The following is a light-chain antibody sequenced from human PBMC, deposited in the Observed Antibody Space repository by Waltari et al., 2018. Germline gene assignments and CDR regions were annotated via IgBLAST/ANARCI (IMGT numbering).Light chain of an antibody. V-gene: IGLV2-8*01. CDR2: EVS. CDR3: SSYAGNNHLI. J-gene: IGLJ2*01. CDR1: SGDIGTFKY. Sequence: QSALTQPPSASGSPGQSLTISCTGSSGDIGTFKYVSWYQQHPGKPPKCIIYEVSKRPSGVPGRFSASKSDNTASLTVSGLQSDDEAIYYCSSYAGNNHLIFGGGTRVTVL.